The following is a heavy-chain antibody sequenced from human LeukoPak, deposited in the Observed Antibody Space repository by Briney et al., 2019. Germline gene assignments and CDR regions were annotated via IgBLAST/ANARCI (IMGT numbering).Heavy chain of an antibody. CDR2: ISSRSSYI. J-gene: IGHJ4*02. CDR1: GFTFSNYT. CDR3: AKGDYYGSGSYEARPYYFDY. Sequence: PGGSLRLSCAASGFTFSNYTMNWVRQAPGKGLEWVSSISSRSSYIYYADSVKGRFTISRDNAKNSLYLQMNSLRAEDTAVYHCAKGDYYGSGSYEARPYYFDYWGQGTLVTVSS. D-gene: IGHD3-10*01. V-gene: IGHV3-21*01.